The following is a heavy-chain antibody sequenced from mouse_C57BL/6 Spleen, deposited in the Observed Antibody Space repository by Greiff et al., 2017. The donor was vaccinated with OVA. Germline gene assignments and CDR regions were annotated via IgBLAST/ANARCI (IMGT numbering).Heavy chain of an antibody. CDR2: IDPEDGET. CDR1: GFNIKDYY. D-gene: IGHD1-1*01. J-gene: IGHJ2*01. CDR3: ARESITPVLDY. Sequence: EVQLQQSGAELVKPGASVKLSCTASGFNIKDYYMHWVKQRTEQGLEWIGRIDPEDGETKYAPKFPGKATITADTSSNTAYLLLSSLTSEDTAVYYCARESITPVLDYWGQGTTLTVSS. V-gene: IGHV14-2*01.